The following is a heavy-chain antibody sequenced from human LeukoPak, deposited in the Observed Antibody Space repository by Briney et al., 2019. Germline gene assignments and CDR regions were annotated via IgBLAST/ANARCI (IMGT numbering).Heavy chain of an antibody. CDR1: GXIFDNYA. Sequence: GGSLRLSCAAPGXIFDNYAIHWVRQAPGKGLEWVSLISGDGGSTFYADSVRGRFTISRDNTRKSLSLQMSSLRSEDAALYYCARESETSGWYDYWGQGTLVTVSS. J-gene: IGHJ4*02. D-gene: IGHD6-19*01. CDR3: ARESETSGWYDY. V-gene: IGHV3-43*02. CDR2: ISGDGGST.